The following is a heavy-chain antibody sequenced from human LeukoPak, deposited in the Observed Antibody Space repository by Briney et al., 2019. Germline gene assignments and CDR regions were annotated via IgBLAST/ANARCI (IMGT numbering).Heavy chain of an antibody. D-gene: IGHD4-17*01. Sequence: GASVKVSCKASGGTFSSYTISWVRQAPGQGLEWMGGIIPIFGTANYAQKFQGRVTFTADESTSTAYMELSSLRSEDTAVYYCAREMGPLRTYYYYYMDVWGKGTTVTVSS. CDR2: IIPIFGTA. CDR1: GGTFSSYT. V-gene: IGHV1-69*13. J-gene: IGHJ6*03. CDR3: AREMGPLRTYYYYYMDV.